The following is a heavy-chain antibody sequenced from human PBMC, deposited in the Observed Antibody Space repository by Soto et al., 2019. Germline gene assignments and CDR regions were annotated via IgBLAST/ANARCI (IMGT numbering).Heavy chain of an antibody. Sequence: ASVKVSCKASGYTFTGYYMHWVRQAPGQGLEWMGWINPNSGGTNYAQKLQGWVTMTRDTSISTAYMELSRLRSDDTAVYYCAREYSGYDSNWFDPWGQGTLVTVSS. CDR2: INPNSGGT. J-gene: IGHJ5*02. CDR3: AREYSGYDSNWFDP. D-gene: IGHD5-12*01. CDR1: GYTFTGYY. V-gene: IGHV1-2*04.